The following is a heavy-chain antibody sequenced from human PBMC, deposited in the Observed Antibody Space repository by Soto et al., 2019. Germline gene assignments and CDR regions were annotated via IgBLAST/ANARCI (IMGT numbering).Heavy chain of an antibody. J-gene: IGHJ3*02. V-gene: IGHV4-30-2*01. CDR2: IYHSGST. CDR1: GGSISSGGYS. Sequence: QLQLQESGSGLVKPSQTLSLTCAVSGGSISSGGYSWSWIRQPPGKGLEWIGYIYHSGSTYYNPSLKSRVTISVDRSKNQFSLKLSSVTAADTAVYYCARVNDYGDYGHPHDAFDIWGQGTMVTVSS. D-gene: IGHD4-17*01. CDR3: ARVNDYGDYGHPHDAFDI.